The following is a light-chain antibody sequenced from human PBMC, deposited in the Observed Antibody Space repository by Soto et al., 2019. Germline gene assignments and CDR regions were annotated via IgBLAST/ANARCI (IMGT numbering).Light chain of an antibody. V-gene: IGLV2-8*01. J-gene: IGLJ1*01. Sequence: QSALTHPPSASGSPGQSVTISCTGTSSDVGGYNYVAWYQQHPGKAPKLMIYEVSKRPSGVPDRFSGSKSGNTASLTVSGLQADDEADYYCSSYAGSKNYVFGTGTKVTVL. CDR2: EVS. CDR3: SSYAGSKNYV. CDR1: SSDVGGYNY.